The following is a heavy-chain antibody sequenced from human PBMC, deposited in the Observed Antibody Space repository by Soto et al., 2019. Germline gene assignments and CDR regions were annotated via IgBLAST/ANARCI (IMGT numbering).Heavy chain of an antibody. V-gene: IGHV4-34*01. CDR3: ARVFRYYGSGSYWLGYYYMDV. D-gene: IGHD3-10*01. Sequence: PSETLSLTCAVYGGSFSGYYWSWIRQPPGKGLEWIGEINHSGSTNYNPSLKSRVTISVDTSKNQFSLKLSSVTAADTAVYYCARVFRYYGSGSYWLGYYYMDVWGKGTTVTVSS. CDR1: GGSFSGYY. J-gene: IGHJ6*03. CDR2: INHSGST.